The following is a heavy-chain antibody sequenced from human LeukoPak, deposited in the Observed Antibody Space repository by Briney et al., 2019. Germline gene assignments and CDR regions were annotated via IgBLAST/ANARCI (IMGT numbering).Heavy chain of an antibody. J-gene: IGHJ4*02. CDR1: GFTFDEYA. Sequence: GGSLRLSCAASGFTFDEYAMHWVRQAPGKGLEWVSGISWNSGLIDYADSVKGRFTISRDNAKNSLYLQMNSLKAEDAAFYYCAKVGIFGLVTYYFDYWGQGTLVTVSS. CDR2: ISWNSGLI. D-gene: IGHD3/OR15-3a*01. V-gene: IGHV3-9*01. CDR3: AKVGIFGLVTYYFDY.